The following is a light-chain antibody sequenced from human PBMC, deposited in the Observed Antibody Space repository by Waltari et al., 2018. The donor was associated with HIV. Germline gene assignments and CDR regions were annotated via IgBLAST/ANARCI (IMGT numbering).Light chain of an antibody. Sequence: QSALTQPRSVSGSPGQSVTISCSGTSSDVGGYNYVSWYQQHPGKAPKLMIDDVTERPSGVPDRFSGSKSGNTASLTISGLQADDEADYYCCSYAGRYTWVFGGGTELTVL. J-gene: IGLJ3*02. V-gene: IGLV2-11*01. CDR1: SSDVGGYNY. CDR3: CSYAGRYTWV. CDR2: DVT.